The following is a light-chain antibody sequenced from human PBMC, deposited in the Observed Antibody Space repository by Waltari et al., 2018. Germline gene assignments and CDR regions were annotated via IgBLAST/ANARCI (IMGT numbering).Light chain of an antibody. CDR2: ADN. J-gene: IGLJ2*01. CDR1: RSNIGSNT. Sequence: QSVLTQAPSASGTPGQRVTISCSGSRSNIGSNTVTWYQQVPGTAPKLLIYADNQRPSGVPGRFSGSRSGTSASLAISGLQSEDEADYYCAAWDDSLEGPLFGGGTKLTVL. V-gene: IGLV1-44*01. CDR3: AAWDDSLEGPL.